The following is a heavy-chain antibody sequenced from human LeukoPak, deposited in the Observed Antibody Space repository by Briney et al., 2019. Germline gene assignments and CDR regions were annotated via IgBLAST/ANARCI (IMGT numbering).Heavy chain of an antibody. CDR1: GFTFSKAW. V-gene: IGHV3-15*01. CDR3: TTGRVL. CDR2: IRSKTDGGSI. Sequence: GGSLRLSCAASGFTFSKAWMSWVRQAPGKGLEWVGRIRSKTDGGSIEYGAPVKGRFNISRDDSKNTLDLQMNTLTTEDTAVHYCTTGRVLWGQGTLVIVSS. J-gene: IGHJ4*02.